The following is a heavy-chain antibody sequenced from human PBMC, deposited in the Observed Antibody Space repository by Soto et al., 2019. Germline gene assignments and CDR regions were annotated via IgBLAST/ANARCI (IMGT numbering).Heavy chain of an antibody. CDR3: ARLDSSGYYAFDY. D-gene: IGHD3-22*01. CDR1: GGSFSGYY. CDR2: INHSGST. J-gene: IGHJ4*02. V-gene: IGHV4-34*01. Sequence: QVQLQQWGAGLLKPSETLSLTCAVYGGSFSGYYWSWIRRPPGKGLEWIGEINHSGSTNYNPSLKSRVTISVDTSKNQFSLKLSSVTAADTAVYYCARLDSSGYYAFDYWGQGTLVTVSS.